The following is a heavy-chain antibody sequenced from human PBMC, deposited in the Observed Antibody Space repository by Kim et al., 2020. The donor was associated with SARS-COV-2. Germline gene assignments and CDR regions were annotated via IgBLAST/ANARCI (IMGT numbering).Heavy chain of an antibody. CDR3: ARDGIGYCSSTSCLRSYYYGMDV. V-gene: IGHV4-4*02. J-gene: IGHJ6*02. CDR2: IYHSGST. CDR1: GGSISSSNW. Sequence: SETLSLTCAVSGGSISSSNWWSWVRQPPGKGLEWIGEIYHSGSTNYNPSLKSRVTISVDKSKNQFSLKLSSVTAADTAVYYCARDGIGYCSSTSCLRSYYYGMDVWGQGTTVTVSS. D-gene: IGHD2-2*01.